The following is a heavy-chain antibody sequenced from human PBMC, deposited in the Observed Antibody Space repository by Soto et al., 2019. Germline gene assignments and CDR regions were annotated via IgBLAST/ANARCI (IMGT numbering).Heavy chain of an antibody. D-gene: IGHD1-26*01. CDR1: GGSISSYY. CDR3: ARGRRSGSYYSRFDY. V-gene: IGHV4-59*01. CDR2: IYYSGST. Sequence: QVQLQESGPGLVKPSETLSLTCTVSGGSISSYYWSWIRQPPGKGLEWIGYIYYSGSTNYNPYLKSRVTISVDTSKNQLSLKLSSVTAADTAVYYCARGRRSGSYYSRFDYWGQGTLVTVSS. J-gene: IGHJ4*02.